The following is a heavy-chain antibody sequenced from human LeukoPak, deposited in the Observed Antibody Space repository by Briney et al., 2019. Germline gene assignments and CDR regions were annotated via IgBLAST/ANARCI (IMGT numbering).Heavy chain of an antibody. J-gene: IGHJ1*01. CDR3: ARDSSSGSDGYFQH. Sequence: SVKVSCKASGGTFSSYTISWVRQAPGQGLEWMGRIIPILGIANYAQKFQGRVTITADKSTSTAYMELSSLRSEVTAVYYCARDSSSGSDGYFQHWGQGTLVTVSS. D-gene: IGHD6-19*01. V-gene: IGHV1-69*04. CDR2: IIPILGIA. CDR1: GGTFSSYT.